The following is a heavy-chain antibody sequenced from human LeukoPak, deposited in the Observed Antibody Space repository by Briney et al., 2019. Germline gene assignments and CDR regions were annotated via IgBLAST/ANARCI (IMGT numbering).Heavy chain of an antibody. CDR3: AKAHDSSGYILRDSDY. CDR1: GFSFSNYA. V-gene: IGHV3-23*01. Sequence: GGSLRLSCAASGFSFSNYAMSWVRQAPGKGLEWVSGLLSSGASTYYADSVKGRFTISRDNSKNTLFLQMDSLRDDDTAVYYCAKAHDSSGYILRDSDYWDQGTLVTVSS. J-gene: IGHJ4*02. D-gene: IGHD3-22*01. CDR2: LLSSGAST.